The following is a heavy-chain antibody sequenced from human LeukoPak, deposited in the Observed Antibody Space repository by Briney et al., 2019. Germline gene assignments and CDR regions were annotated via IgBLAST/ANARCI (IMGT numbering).Heavy chain of an antibody. CDR3: ARVGTVVRPFFDY. J-gene: IGHJ4*02. D-gene: IGHD4-23*01. CDR2: IYYSGST. CDR1: GGSMSNMY. V-gene: IGHV4-30-4*08. Sequence: PSETLSLTCTVSGGSMSNMYWSWIRQPPGKGLEWIGYIYYSGSTYYNPSLKSRVTISVDTSKNQFSLKLSSVTAADTAVYYCARVGTVVRPFFDYWGQGTLVTVSS.